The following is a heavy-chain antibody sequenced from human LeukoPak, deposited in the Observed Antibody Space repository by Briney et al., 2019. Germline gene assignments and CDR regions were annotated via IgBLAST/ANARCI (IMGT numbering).Heavy chain of an antibody. D-gene: IGHD4-17*01. CDR3: AKDRGLMTTVTSFDY. CDR2: IRYDGDIQ. Sequence: GGSLRLSCAASGFTFISYGMHWARQAPGKGLEWVTFIRYDGDIQYYADSVKGRFTISRDNSKNTLYLQMNSLRAEDTAMYYCAKDRGLMTTVTSFDYWGQGTLVTVSP. V-gene: IGHV3-30*02. J-gene: IGHJ4*02. CDR1: GFTFISYG.